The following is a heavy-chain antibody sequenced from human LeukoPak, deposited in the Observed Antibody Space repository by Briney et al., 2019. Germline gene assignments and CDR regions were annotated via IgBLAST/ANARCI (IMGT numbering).Heavy chain of an antibody. J-gene: IGHJ6*03. CDR3: ARVGSIYSGYDLRVKDYYYMDV. D-gene: IGHD5-12*01. V-gene: IGHV4-39*07. CDR1: GGSITTANFY. CDR2: ISKTGST. Sequence: SETLSLTCTVSGGSITTANFYWGWIRQPPGKGLEWIGSISKTGSTYYNPSLKSRVTISVDTSKNQFSLKLSAVTAADTAVYYCARVGSIYSGYDLRVKDYYYMDVWGKGTTVTISS.